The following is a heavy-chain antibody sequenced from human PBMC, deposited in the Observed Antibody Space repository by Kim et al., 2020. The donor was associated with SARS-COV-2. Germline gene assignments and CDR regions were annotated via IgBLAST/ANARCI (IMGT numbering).Heavy chain of an antibody. J-gene: IGHJ4*02. CDR3: ASPYDSSGYYYFDY. D-gene: IGHD3-22*01. Sequence: ADSVKGRFTISRDNSKNTLYLQMNSLRAEDTAVYYCASPYDSSGYYYFDYWGQGTLVTVSS. V-gene: IGHV3-30*01.